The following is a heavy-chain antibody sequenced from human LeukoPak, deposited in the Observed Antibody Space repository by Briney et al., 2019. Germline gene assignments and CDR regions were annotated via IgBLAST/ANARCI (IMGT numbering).Heavy chain of an antibody. J-gene: IGHJ4*02. CDR2: INPSGGST. CDR1: GYTFTSYY. V-gene: IGHV1-46*01. D-gene: IGHD3-10*01. CDR3: ARDRYYGSGSYYNGFPFDY. Sequence: ASVKVSCKASGYTFTSYYMHWVRQAPGQGLEWMGIINPSGGSTSYAQKFQGRVTMTRDTSTSTAYMELSSLRSEDTAVYYCARDRYYGSGSYYNGFPFDYWGQGTLVTVSS.